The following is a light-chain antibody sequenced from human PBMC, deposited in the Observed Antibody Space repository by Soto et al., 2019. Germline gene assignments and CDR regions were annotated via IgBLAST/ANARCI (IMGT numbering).Light chain of an antibody. J-gene: IGLJ3*02. CDR3: ASWDDSLDGGV. CDR2: TDA. V-gene: IGLV1-44*01. CDR1: FSNIGRNS. Sequence: QSVLTQPPSASATPGQRVTISCSGSFSNIGRNSVSWFQQLPGSAPKLVIYTDAQRPSGVPARFSGSKSGTSASLAISGLQSDDEADFYCASWDDSLDGGVFGGGTKLTVL.